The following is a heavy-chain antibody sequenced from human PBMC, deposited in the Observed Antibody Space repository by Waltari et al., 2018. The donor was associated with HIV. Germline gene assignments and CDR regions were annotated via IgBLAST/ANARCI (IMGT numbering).Heavy chain of an antibody. D-gene: IGHD6-19*01. Sequence: QVQLVESGGGVVQPGGSLRLSCAASGFTFSSYGMHWVRQATGKGLEWVAFIRYDGSNKYYADSVKGRFTISRDNSKNTLYLQMNSLRAEDTAVYYCAIDGVAGFRFDPWGQGTLVTVSS. J-gene: IGHJ5*02. CDR3: AIDGVAGFRFDP. CDR2: IRYDGSNK. CDR1: GFTFSSYG. V-gene: IGHV3-30*02.